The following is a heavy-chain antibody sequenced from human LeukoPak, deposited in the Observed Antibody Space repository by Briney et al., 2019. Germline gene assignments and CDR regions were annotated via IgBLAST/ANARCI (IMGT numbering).Heavy chain of an antibody. CDR2: ISGSGGGT. Sequence: AGGSLRLSSAASGFTFSSYAMSWVRQAPGPGLEWFSAISGSGGGTYHADSVKGRFTISRDNSKNTLYLQMNSLRAAATAVYYWAKEGAGNRLTYAFDIWGQGTMVSVSS. J-gene: IGHJ3*02. V-gene: IGHV3-23*01. D-gene: IGHD1-14*01. CDR3: AKEGAGNRLTYAFDI. CDR1: GFTFSSYA.